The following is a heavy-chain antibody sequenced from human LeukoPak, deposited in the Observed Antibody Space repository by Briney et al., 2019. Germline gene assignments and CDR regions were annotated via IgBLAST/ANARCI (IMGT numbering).Heavy chain of an antibody. Sequence: PSETLSPTCTVSGDSIRNYYWSWIRQSAGKGLEWIGRISTNGDTNYNPSLNSRVTMSIDESRNQFSLKLNSVTAADTAVYYCAFSEVGTTKVFDYWGQGLVVTVSS. CDR3: AFSEVGTTKVFDY. D-gene: IGHD1-26*01. J-gene: IGHJ4*01. CDR2: ISTNGDT. CDR1: GDSIRNYY. V-gene: IGHV4-4*07.